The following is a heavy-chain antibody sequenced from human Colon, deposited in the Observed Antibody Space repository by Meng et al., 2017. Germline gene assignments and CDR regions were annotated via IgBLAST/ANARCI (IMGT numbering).Heavy chain of an antibody. CDR3: AKTLYPYFDGGNLFHS. V-gene: IGHV1-2*02. D-gene: IGHD4-23*01. J-gene: IGHJ4*02. CDR2: INPKSGYT. CDR1: GYTFTDYF. Sequence: ASVKVSCKASGYTFTDYFLQWVRQAPGQGPEWMGWINPKSGYTNYAPTFQGRVTMTRDTSNSTGYMELSRLTSDDTAVYYCAKTLYPYFDGGNLFHSWGQGSLVTVSS.